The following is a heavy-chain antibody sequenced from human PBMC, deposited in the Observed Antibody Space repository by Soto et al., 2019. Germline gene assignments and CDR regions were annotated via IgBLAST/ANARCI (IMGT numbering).Heavy chain of an antibody. Sequence: QVHLVQSGAEVKKPGASVKVSCKGSGYDFTTYGITWVRQAPGQGLEWMAWIRAHNGNTYYARKRKGSVPVNRDTSTSTAYMELRSLRSDDTAVYYCARGRYGDYWGQGALVTVSS. D-gene: IGHD1-1*01. CDR2: IRAHNGNT. CDR1: GYDFTTYG. J-gene: IGHJ4*02. CDR3: ARGRYGDY. V-gene: IGHV1-18*01.